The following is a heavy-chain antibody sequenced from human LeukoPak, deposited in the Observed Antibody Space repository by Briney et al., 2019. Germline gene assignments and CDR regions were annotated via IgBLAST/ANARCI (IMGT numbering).Heavy chain of an antibody. CDR1: GGSISSGGYS. CDR2: IYHSGST. CDR3: ARGSDILTGYYYFDY. J-gene: IGHJ4*02. D-gene: IGHD3-9*01. V-gene: IGHV4-30-2*01. Sequence: SETLSLTCAVSGGSISSGGYSWSWIRQPPGTGLEWIGYIYHSGSTYYNPSLKSRVTISVDRSKNQFSLKLSSVTAADTAVYYRARGSDILTGYYYFDYWGQGTLVTVSS.